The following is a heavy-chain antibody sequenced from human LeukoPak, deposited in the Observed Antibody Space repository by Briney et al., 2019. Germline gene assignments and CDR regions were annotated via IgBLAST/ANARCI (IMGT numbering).Heavy chain of an antibody. J-gene: IGHJ4*02. CDR1: GGSFSGYY. Sequence: SETLSLTCAVYGGSFSGYYWSWIRQPPGKGLEWVGDINHSGITNYNPSLKSRVTISVDTSKNQFSLKRSSVTAADTAVYYGATLGSSDYSWGQRTL. V-gene: IGHV4-34*01. CDR2: INHSGIT. D-gene: IGHD6-6*01. CDR3: ATLGSSDYS.